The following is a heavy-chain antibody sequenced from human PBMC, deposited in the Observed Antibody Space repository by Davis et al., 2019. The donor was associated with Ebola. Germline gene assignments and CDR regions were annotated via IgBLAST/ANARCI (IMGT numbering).Heavy chain of an antibody. Sequence: GESLKISCAASGFTFSSYAMSWVRQAPGRGLEWVSGIGVSGGSTYYADSVKGRFTISRDNSKNTLYLQMNSLRAEDTAVYNCAKGGRSYYYYYGMDVWGQGTLVTVSS. J-gene: IGHJ6*02. CDR3: AKGGRSYYYYYGMDV. CDR1: GFTFSSYA. V-gene: IGHV3-23*01. CDR2: IGVSGGST.